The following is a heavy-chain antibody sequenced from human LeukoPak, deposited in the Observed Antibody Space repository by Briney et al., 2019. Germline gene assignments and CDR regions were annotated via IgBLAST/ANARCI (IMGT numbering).Heavy chain of an antibody. Sequence: SETLSLTCTVSGGSVISDTYYWGWIRQPPGKGLEWIGYIYYSGSTYYNPSLKSRVTISVDTSKNQFSLKLSSVTAADTAVYYCARDRRPSGYFDYWGQGTLVTVSS. CDR1: GGSVISDTYY. CDR3: ARDRRPSGYFDY. D-gene: IGHD3-3*01. V-gene: IGHV4-30-4*08. J-gene: IGHJ4*02. CDR2: IYYSGST.